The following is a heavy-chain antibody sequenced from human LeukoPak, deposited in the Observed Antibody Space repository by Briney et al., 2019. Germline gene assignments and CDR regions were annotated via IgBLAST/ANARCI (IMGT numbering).Heavy chain of an antibody. D-gene: IGHD3-9*01. J-gene: IGHJ2*01. V-gene: IGHV4-31*03. Sequence: SETLSLTCTVSGGSIGTGGYHWGWIRQHPGKGLEWIGYIYYTGSTYYNPSLKSRLSISVDTSKNHFSLKLTSVTAADTAVYYCARVERLLRDFDWQWYFDRWGRGTLVTVSS. CDR1: GGSIGTGGYH. CDR2: IYYTGST. CDR3: ARVERLLRDFDWQWYFDR.